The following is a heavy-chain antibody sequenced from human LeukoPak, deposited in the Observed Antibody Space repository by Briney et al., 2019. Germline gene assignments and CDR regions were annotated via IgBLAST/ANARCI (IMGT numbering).Heavy chain of an antibody. Sequence: PGGSLRLSCAASGFTFDDYAMHWVRQAPGKGLEWVSLISGDGTTPYYADSVKGRFTISRDNSKNSLYLQMNSLRTEDTAFYYCAKVLRRGYTNNYYFDLWGQGALVTVSS. V-gene: IGHV3-43*02. CDR2: ISGDGTTP. CDR1: GFTFDDYA. D-gene: IGHD5-18*01. J-gene: IGHJ4*02. CDR3: AKVLRRGYTNNYYFDL.